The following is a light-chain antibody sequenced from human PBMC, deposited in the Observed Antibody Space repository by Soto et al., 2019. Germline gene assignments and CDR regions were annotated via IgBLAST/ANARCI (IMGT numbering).Light chain of an antibody. CDR2: GAS. Sequence: EIVLTQSPGTVSLSPGEGATLSCRASQSVSSSLAWYQQKRGQAPRLLIHGASSRATGIPDRFSGSGSGTDFTLTISRLEPEDFPVYYCQQYGGSPRTFGQGTKVEVK. CDR1: QSVSSS. V-gene: IGKV3-20*01. CDR3: QQYGGSPRT. J-gene: IGKJ1*01.